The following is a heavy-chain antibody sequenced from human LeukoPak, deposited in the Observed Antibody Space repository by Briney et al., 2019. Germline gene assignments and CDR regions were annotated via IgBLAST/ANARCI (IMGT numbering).Heavy chain of an antibody. Sequence: PSETLSLTCTVSGDSISSSSYYWGWIRQPPGTGLEWIGSIYYTGYTYDNPSLRSRITMSVDTPKNQFSLKLSSVTAADTAVYYCARAPYYDILTGYSNWGQGTLVTVSS. CDR3: ARAPYYDILTGYSN. V-gene: IGHV4-39*07. D-gene: IGHD3-9*01. CDR1: GDSISSSSYY. J-gene: IGHJ4*02. CDR2: IYYTGYT.